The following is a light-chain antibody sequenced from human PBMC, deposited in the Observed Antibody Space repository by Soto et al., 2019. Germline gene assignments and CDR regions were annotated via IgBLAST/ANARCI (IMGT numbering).Light chain of an antibody. Sequence: DIPMTQSPSSLSASVGDRVIITCQASQDINNYLNWYQQKPGRAPKLLIYDASNLETGVPSRFSGSGSGTDFTFTISSLQPEDIGTYYCQQYGNLPPLTFGGGTKVEI. CDR2: DAS. CDR3: QQYGNLPPLT. CDR1: QDINNY. J-gene: IGKJ4*01. V-gene: IGKV1-33*01.